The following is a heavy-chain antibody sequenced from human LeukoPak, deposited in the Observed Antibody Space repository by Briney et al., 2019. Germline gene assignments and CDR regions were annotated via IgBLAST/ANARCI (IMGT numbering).Heavy chain of an antibody. V-gene: IGHV3-23*01. D-gene: IGHD3-10*01. Sequence: GGSLRLSCAASGFTFSSYAMSWVRQAPGKGLEWVSAISGSGGSTYYADSVKGRFTISRDNSKNTLYLQMNSLRAEDTAVYYCAKDGILRGVIDIDYWGQGTLVTVSS. CDR1: GFTFSSYA. J-gene: IGHJ4*02. CDR2: ISGSGGST. CDR3: AKDGILRGVIDIDY.